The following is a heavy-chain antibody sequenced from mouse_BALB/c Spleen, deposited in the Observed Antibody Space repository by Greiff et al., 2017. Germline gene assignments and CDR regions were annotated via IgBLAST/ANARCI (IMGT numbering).Heavy chain of an antibody. D-gene: IGHD4-1*01. V-gene: IGHV5-17*02. Sequence: EVKLMESGGGLVQPGGSRKLSCAASGFTFSSFGMHWVRQAPEKGLEWVAYISSGSSTIYYADTVKGRFTISRDNPKNTLFLQMTSLRSEDTAMYYCARSLLTHAMDYWGQGTSVTVSS. CDR3: ARSLLTHAMDY. CDR2: ISSGSSTI. J-gene: IGHJ4*01. CDR1: GFTFSSFG.